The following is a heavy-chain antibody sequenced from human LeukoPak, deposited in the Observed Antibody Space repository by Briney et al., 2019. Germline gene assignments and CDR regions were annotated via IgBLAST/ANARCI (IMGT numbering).Heavy chain of an antibody. V-gene: IGHV4-4*07. CDR3: AGDHQDYGANSALWY. CDR2: IQTSGST. Sequence: SETLSLTCTVSGVSISRYYWSWIRQPAGKGLEWIGRIQTSGSTNYNPSLKSRIIMSVDTSKNQFSLKLTSVTAADTAVYYCAGDHQDYGANSALWYWGQGTLVIVSP. CDR1: GVSISRYY. J-gene: IGHJ4*02. D-gene: IGHD4-23*01.